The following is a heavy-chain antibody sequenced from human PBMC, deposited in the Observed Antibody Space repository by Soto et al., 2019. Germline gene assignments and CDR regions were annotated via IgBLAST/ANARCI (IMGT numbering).Heavy chain of an antibody. CDR2: ISAYNGNT. CDR3: ARELGYSSGWYGEYNWFDP. V-gene: IGHV1-18*01. J-gene: IGHJ5*02. D-gene: IGHD6-19*01. CDR1: GYTFTSYG. Sequence: ASVKVSCKASGYTFTSYGISWVRQAPGQGLERMGWISAYNGNTNYAQKLQGRVTMTTDTSTSTAYMELRSLRSDDTAVYYSARELGYSSGWYGEYNWFDPWGQGTLVTVSS.